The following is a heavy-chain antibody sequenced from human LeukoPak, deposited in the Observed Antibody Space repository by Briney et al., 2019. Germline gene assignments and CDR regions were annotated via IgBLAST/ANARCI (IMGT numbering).Heavy chain of an antibody. Sequence: GGSLRLSCAASGFTFSSYDMNWVRQAPGKGLEWVSFISSSGTTINYADSVKGRFTISRDNTKNSLYLQMNSLRVEDTAIYHCARSFDIWGQGTMVTVSP. CDR2: ISSSGTTI. J-gene: IGHJ3*02. V-gene: IGHV3-48*03. CDR1: GFTFSSYD. CDR3: ARSFDI.